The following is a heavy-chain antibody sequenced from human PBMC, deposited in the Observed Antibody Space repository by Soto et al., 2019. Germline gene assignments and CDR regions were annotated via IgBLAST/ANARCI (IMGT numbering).Heavy chain of an antibody. J-gene: IGHJ4*02. D-gene: IGHD6-19*01. CDR2: IIPVFDTP. CDR3: ARAPGSIGRDWYTGH. V-gene: IGHV1-69*01. CDR1: GGSISSHN. Sequence: QVQLVQSGAEVKRPGSSVKVSCRASGGSISSHNIMWVRQAPGQGLEWMGGIIPVFDTPDDAQKFQGKITITADESANTVFLDLSALRSDDTAVYYCARAPGSIGRDWYTGHWGQGTLVTVSS.